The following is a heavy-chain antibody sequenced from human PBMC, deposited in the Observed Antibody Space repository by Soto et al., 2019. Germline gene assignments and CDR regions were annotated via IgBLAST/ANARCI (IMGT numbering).Heavy chain of an antibody. Sequence: QVQLVQSGAEVKKPGSSVKVSCKASGGTFSSYAISWVRQAPGQGLEWMGGVIPICGTANCAQKFQGRVTISADESTSTAYMELSSLRSEASAAYSCASHGITRTWVSYYGMDVWGQGTTVTVSS. CDR1: GGTFSSYA. D-gene: IGHD1-7*01. J-gene: IGHJ6*02. CDR3: ASHGITRTWVSYYGMDV. CDR2: VIPICGTA. V-gene: IGHV1-69*12.